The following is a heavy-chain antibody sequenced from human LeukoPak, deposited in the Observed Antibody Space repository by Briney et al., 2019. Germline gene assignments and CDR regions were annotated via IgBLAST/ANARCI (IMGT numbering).Heavy chain of an antibody. CDR3: AKVTAVAGTETSDYYYYGMDV. CDR2: ISGSGGST. D-gene: IGHD6-19*01. Sequence: GGSLRLSCAASGFTFSSYAMSWVRQAPGKGLEWVSAISGSGGSTYYADSVKGRFTISRDNSKNTLYLQMNSLRAEDTAVYYCAKVTAVAGTETSDYYYYGMDVRGQGTTVTVSS. J-gene: IGHJ6*02. V-gene: IGHV3-23*01. CDR1: GFTFSSYA.